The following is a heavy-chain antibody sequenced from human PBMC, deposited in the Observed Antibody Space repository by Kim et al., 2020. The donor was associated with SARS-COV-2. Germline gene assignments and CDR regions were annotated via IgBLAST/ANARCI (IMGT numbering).Heavy chain of an antibody. V-gene: IGHV4-30-2*05. J-gene: IGHJ4*02. CDR3: ARDQGGRYVDY. Sequence: KSFNPSLQRRVTMSVNTSTNQFSLDLGSVTAADTAVYFCARDQGGRYVDYWGQGALVTVSS. D-gene: IGHD1-1*01. CDR2: K.